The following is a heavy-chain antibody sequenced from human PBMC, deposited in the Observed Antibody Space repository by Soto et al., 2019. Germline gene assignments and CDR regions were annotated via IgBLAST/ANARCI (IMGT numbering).Heavy chain of an antibody. CDR3: ARGGTTSRAAARYNWFDP. D-gene: IGHD6-13*01. V-gene: IGHV4-34*01. J-gene: IGHJ5*02. CDR1: GGSFSGYY. Sequence: QVQLQQWGAGLLKPSETLSLTCAVYGGSFSGYYWSWIRQPPGKGLEWIGEINHSGSTNYNPSLKGRVTISVDTSKNQFSLKLSSVTAADTAVYYCARGGTTSRAAARYNWFDPWGQGTLVTVSS. CDR2: INHSGST.